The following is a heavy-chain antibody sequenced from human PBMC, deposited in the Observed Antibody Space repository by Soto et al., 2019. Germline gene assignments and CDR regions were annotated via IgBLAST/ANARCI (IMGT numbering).Heavy chain of an antibody. CDR1: GYSFASYG. CDR2: ISAYNGNT. D-gene: IGHD3-10*01. Sequence: ASVKVSCKASGYSFASYGISWVRQAPGQGLEWMGWISAYNGNTNYTQKLQGRVTMTTDTSTSTAYMELRSLRSDDTAVYYCASNYLYYYGSGNTNYYGMDVWGQGTTVTVSS. V-gene: IGHV1-18*01. CDR3: ASNYLYYYGSGNTNYYGMDV. J-gene: IGHJ6*02.